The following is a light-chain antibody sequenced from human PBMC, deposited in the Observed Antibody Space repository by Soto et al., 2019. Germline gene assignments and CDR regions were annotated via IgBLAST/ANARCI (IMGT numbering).Light chain of an antibody. CDR2: PAS. Sequence: ELALTQSPVTLTFSPGERCTHSCRAIQSVSSYLAWYEQKPGKAPRLLIYPASNRATGIPARFSGSGSGTDFTLTISSLEPEEFEVYYCQQRSNSPLTFGQGTRLEIK. CDR1: QSVSSY. CDR3: QQRSNSPLT. V-gene: IGKV3-11*01. J-gene: IGKJ5*01.